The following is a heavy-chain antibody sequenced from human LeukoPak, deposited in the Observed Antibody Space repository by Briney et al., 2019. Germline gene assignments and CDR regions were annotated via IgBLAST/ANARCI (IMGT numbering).Heavy chain of an antibody. V-gene: IGHV3-23*01. CDR1: GFTYSSYA. J-gene: IGHJ4*02. CDR2: ISVSGGST. Sequence: GGSLRLSCAASGFTYSSYAMSWVRQAPGKGLEWVSAISVSGGSTYYADSVKGRFTISRDNSKNTLYLQMNSLRAEETAVYYCAKERSRGGDCLDYWGQGTRVTVSS. D-gene: IGHD2-21*02. CDR3: AKERSRGGDCLDY.